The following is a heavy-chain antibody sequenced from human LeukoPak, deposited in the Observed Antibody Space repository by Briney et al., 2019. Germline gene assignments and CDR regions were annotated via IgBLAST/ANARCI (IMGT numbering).Heavy chain of an antibody. CDR2: ISSSSSNI. D-gene: IGHD1-1*01. J-gene: IGHJ6*02. V-gene: IGHV3-48*01. CDR3: ARDRPGSMDV. Sequence: GSLRLSCAASGFTVSSYGLNWVRQAPGKGLEWVSYISSSSSNIDYADSVKGRFTISRDNVKNSLYLQMNSLRAEDTAVYYCARDRPGSMDVWGQGTTVTVSS. CDR1: GFTVSSYG.